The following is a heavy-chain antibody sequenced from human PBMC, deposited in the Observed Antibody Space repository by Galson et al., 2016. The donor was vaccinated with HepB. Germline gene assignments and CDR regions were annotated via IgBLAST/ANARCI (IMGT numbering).Heavy chain of an antibody. D-gene: IGHD5-12*01. V-gene: IGHV3-30-3*01. Sequence: SLRLSCAASGFTFRSYPMHWVRQAPGKGLEWVTVVPHYGNNKYYADSVKGRFTVSRDNSKSTVNLHMNSLRPEDMAVYYCARDVVRYSSYGGDFFGLVVSGNASTRTVS. CDR2: VPHYGNNK. J-gene: IGHJ6*04. CDR3: ARDVVRYSSYGGDFFGLVV. CDR1: GFTFRSYP.